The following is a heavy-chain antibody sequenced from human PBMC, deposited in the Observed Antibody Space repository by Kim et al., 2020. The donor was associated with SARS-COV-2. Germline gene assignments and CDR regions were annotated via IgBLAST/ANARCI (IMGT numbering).Heavy chain of an antibody. J-gene: IGHJ6*02. D-gene: IGHD3-10*01. V-gene: IGHV4-34*01. Sequence: SETLSLTCAVYGGSFSGYYWSWIRQPPGKGLEWIGEINHSGSTNYNPSLKSRVTISVDTSKNQFSLKLSSVTAADTAVYYCARARLTSMVRGVIIRELGMDVWGQGTTVTVSS. CDR3: ARARLTSMVRGVIIRELGMDV. CDR2: INHSGST. CDR1: GGSFSGYY.